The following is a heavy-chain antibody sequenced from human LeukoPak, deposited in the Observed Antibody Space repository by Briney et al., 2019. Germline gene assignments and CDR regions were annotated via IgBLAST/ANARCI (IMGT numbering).Heavy chain of an antibody. V-gene: IGHV3-74*03. CDR3: ARATHGDSSNRWLDYYYYYMDV. D-gene: IGHD4-17*01. CDR1: GFTLSSYW. Sequence: PGGSLRLSCVASGFTLSSYWMHWVRQAPGKGLVWVSRINGDGSSTTYADSVKGRFTISRDNAKNSLYLQMNSLRAEDTAVYYCARATHGDSSNRWLDYYYYYMDVWGKGTTVTISS. J-gene: IGHJ6*03. CDR2: INGDGSST.